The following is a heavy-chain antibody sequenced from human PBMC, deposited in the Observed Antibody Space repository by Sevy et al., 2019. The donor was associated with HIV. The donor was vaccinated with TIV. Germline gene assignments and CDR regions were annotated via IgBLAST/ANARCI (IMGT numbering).Heavy chain of an antibody. Sequence: ASVKVSCKVSGYTLTQLSMHWVRQTPGKGLEWMGRFDPEDGTTIYAQKFQGRVTMTEDTSTDKANLELSSLRSEDTAVYYCATTREYYSDNSGYLDYWGRGTLVTVSS. CDR3: ATTREYYSDNSGYLDY. D-gene: IGHD3-22*01. J-gene: IGHJ4*02. CDR1: GYTLTQLS. V-gene: IGHV1-24*01. CDR2: FDPEDGTT.